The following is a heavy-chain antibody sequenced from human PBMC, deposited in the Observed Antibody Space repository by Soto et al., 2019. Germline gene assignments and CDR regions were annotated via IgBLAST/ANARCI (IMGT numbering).Heavy chain of an antibody. D-gene: IGHD4-17*01. J-gene: IGHJ5*02. V-gene: IGHV4-31*03. CDR2: IYNSGTT. CDR1: GGSITRGGYY. Sequence: SDTLSLTCTVSGGSITRGGYYWSWIRQHPGKGLEWIGYIYNSGTTYYNPSLKSRVTTSVDTSKNQFSLKLTSVTAADTAVYYCARDTAPWGQGTLVNVSS. CDR3: ARDTAP.